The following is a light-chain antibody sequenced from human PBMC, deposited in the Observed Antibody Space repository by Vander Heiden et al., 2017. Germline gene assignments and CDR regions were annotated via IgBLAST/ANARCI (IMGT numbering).Light chain of an antibody. J-gene: IGLJ2*01. CDR3: CSYAGSSTFV. Sequence: AVTEPASVAGSAGQSVTISCSRSSSDVGSYNLASWYQHHPGKALKLMIYEVSTWPSGVYNRFSGSKSGNTASLTISGLQAEDEADYYCCSYAGSSTFVFGGGTKLTVL. V-gene: IGLV2-23*02. CDR2: EVS. CDR1: SSDVGSYNL.